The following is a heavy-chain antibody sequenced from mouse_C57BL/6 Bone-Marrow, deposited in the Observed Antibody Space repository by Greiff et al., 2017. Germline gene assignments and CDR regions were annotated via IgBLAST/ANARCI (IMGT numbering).Heavy chain of an antibody. CDR1: GYTFPDYE. J-gene: IGHJ4*01. Sequence: VQLQQSGAELVRPGASVTLSCKASGYTFPDYEMHWVKQTPVHGLEWIGAIDPETGGTAYNQTFKGKAILTADKSSSTAYMELRSLTSEDSAVYYFFYDYDAMDYWGQGTSVTVSS. V-gene: IGHV1-15*01. CDR3: FYDYDAMDY. CDR2: IDPETGGT. D-gene: IGHD1-1*01.